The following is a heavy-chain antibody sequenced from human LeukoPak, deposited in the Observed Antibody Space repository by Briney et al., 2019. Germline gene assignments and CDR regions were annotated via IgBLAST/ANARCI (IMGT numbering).Heavy chain of an antibody. Sequence: SETLSLTCTVSGGSISSSSYYWGWIRQPPGKGLEWIGSIYCSGSTYYNPSLKSRVTISVDTSKNQFSLKLSSVTAADTAVYYCARPQQYSSSWYGFQHWGQGTLVTVSS. D-gene: IGHD6-13*01. J-gene: IGHJ1*01. CDR1: GGSISSSSYY. V-gene: IGHV4-39*01. CDR3: ARPQQYSSSWYGFQH. CDR2: IYCSGST.